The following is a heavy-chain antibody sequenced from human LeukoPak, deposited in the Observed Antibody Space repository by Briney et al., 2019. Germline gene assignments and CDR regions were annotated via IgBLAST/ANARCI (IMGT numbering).Heavy chain of an antibody. CDR3: AKDRPPLRYFDWLLLFDY. CDR1: GGSISSYY. J-gene: IGHJ4*02. V-gene: IGHV3-53*01. CDR2: IYYSGST. D-gene: IGHD3-9*01. Sequence: ETLSLTCTVSGGSISSYYWSWIRQPPGKGLEWIGSIYYSGSTYYADSVKGRFTISRDSSKNTLYLQMNSLRAEDTAVYYCAKDRPPLRYFDWLLLFDYWGQGTLVTVSS.